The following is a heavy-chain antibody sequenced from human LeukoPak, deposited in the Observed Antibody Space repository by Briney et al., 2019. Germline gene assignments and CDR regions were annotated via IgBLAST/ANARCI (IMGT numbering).Heavy chain of an antibody. V-gene: IGHV4-34*01. Sequence: SETLSLTCAVYGGSFSGYYWSWIRQPPGKGLEWIGEINHSGSTNYNPSLKSRVTISVDTSKNQFSLKLSSVTAADTAVYYCARSRYDSSGYDYWGQGTLVTVSP. CDR3: ARSRYDSSGYDY. CDR1: GGSFSGYY. CDR2: INHSGST. D-gene: IGHD3-22*01. J-gene: IGHJ4*02.